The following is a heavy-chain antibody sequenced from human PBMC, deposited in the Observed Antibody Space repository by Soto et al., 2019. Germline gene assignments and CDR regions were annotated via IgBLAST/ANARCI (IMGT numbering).Heavy chain of an antibody. V-gene: IGHV3-48*03. J-gene: IGHJ4*02. CDR2: INYSGSNI. CDR1: RFTFRNSE. Sequence: PGGSLRLSCAGSRFTFRNSEMFWVRQAPGKGLEWVSKINYSGSNIYYSKSVKGRFTISRDNAKNSLYLQMNSLTDEDTAIYFCASEALCGADCYFFEYWGPGTLVTVSS. D-gene: IGHD2-21*02. CDR3: ASEALCGADCYFFEY.